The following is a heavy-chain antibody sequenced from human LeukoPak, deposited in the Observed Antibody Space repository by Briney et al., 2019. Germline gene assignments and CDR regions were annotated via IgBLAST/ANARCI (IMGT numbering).Heavy chain of an antibody. J-gene: IGHJ1*01. CDR2: INPSGGSA. Sequence: ASVKLSCKASGYTFTNYNIHWVRQAPRQGLEWMGIINPSGGSATYAQKFQSRVTVTRDTSTSTVYMDLSSLRSEDTAVYYCARGYVDTTILNSLIEYFEHWGLGTRVTVSS. CDR1: GYTFTNYN. D-gene: IGHD5-18*01. V-gene: IGHV1-46*01. CDR3: ARGYVDTTILNSLIEYFEH.